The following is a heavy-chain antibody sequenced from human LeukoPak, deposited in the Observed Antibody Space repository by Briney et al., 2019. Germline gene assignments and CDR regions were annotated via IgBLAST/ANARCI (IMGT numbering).Heavy chain of an antibody. D-gene: IGHD5-12*01. CDR1: GGSIRSLGYS. CDR2: MYYTGTT. Sequence: PSETLSLTCSVSGGSIRSLGYSWGWIRQPPGKGLEWIASMYYTGTTYYNPSLKSRVTMSVDTSKNQFSLNLTSVTAADTAVLYCARSVSAYAGRGWFDPWGQGTLVTVSS. CDR3: ARSVSAYAGRGWFDP. V-gene: IGHV4-39*07. J-gene: IGHJ5*02.